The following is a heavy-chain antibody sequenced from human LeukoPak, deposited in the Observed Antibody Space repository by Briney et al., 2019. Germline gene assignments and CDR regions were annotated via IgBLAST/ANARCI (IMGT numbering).Heavy chain of an antibody. D-gene: IGHD6-13*01. V-gene: IGHV4-34*01. CDR2: INHSGST. Sequence: SETLSLTCAVYGGSFSGYYWSWIRQPPGKGLEWIGEINHSGSTNYNPSLKSRVTISVDTSKNQFSLKLSSVTAADTAVYYCARDLRAAGTFDYWGQGTLVTVSS. CDR1: GGSFSGYY. J-gene: IGHJ4*02. CDR3: ARDLRAAGTFDY.